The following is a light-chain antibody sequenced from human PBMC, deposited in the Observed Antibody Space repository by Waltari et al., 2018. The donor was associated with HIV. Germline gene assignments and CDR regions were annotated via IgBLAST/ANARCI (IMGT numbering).Light chain of an antibody. Sequence: ENVLTQSPGTLSLSPGDRATLSCRASRSVSSHYLTWYQQRPGQAPRLLIYAASTRATAIPDRFSGSGSGTDFTLTISRLEPEDFAVYYCQQYGTSPYTFGQGTKVEI. J-gene: IGKJ2*01. V-gene: IGKV3-20*01. CDR1: RSVSSHY. CDR3: QQYGTSPYT. CDR2: AAS.